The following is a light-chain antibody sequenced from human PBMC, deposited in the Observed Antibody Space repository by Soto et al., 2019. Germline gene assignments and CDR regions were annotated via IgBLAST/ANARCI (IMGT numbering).Light chain of an antibody. CDR1: RCNVVGYNC. J-gene: IGLJ1*01. V-gene: IGLV2-8*01. Sequence: QSVLSQPPSAYGPPGQSVTISWAGTRCNVVGYNCVSWYQQYPGKVPKLMISEVNKRPSGVPDRFSGSKSGTSASLVITGLQAEDEAVYHCQSYDLRLSESYVFGSGTNGTVL. CDR2: EVN. CDR3: QSYDLRLSESYV.